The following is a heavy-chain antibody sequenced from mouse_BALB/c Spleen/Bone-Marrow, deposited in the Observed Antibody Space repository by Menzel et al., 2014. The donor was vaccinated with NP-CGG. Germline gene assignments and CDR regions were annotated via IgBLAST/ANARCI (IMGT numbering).Heavy chain of an antibody. CDR3: ANYYGSSQGAMDY. D-gene: IGHD1-1*01. J-gene: IGHJ4*01. CDR1: GYAFSSSW. V-gene: IGHV1-82*01. Sequence: VQLVESGPELVKPGASVKISCKASGYAFSSSWMSWVKQRPGQGLEWIGRIYPGDGGTNYNGNFKGKATLTADKSSSTAYMQLSSLTSVDSAVYFCANYYGSSQGAMDYWGQGTSVTVSS. CDR2: IYPGDGGT.